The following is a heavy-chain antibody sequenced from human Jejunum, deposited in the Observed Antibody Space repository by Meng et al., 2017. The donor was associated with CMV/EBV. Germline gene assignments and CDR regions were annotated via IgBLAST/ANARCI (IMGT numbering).Heavy chain of an antibody. D-gene: IGHD2-2*01. J-gene: IGHJ5*02. V-gene: IGHV4-39*07. CDR1: STFY. CDR2: IYYSGST. Sequence: STFYWGWIRQPPGKGLEWIGSIYYSGSTYYNPSLKSRVSISVDTSKNQFSLKLSSVADADTAVYYCARDGCSSTSCYPYNYFDPWGQGTLVTVSS. CDR3: ARDGCSSTSCYPYNYFDP.